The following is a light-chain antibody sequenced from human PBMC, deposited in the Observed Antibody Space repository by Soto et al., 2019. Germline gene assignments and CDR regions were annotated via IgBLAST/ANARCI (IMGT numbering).Light chain of an antibody. CDR1: QDITNS. V-gene: IGKV1-9*01. Sequence: DIQLTQSPSFLSASVGDRVSITCRASQDITNSLAWYHQRPGKTPKFLISTASTLQNGAPSRFSGTGSGTEFTLTISGLQPEDFATYYCQQFNSYPITFGQGTRLDI. CDR2: TAS. J-gene: IGKJ5*01. CDR3: QQFNSYPIT.